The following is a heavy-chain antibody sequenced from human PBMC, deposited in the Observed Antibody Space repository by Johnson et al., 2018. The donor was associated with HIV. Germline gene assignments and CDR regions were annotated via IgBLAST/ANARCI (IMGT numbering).Heavy chain of an antibody. CDR3: AKDRVLIWFGEPPDAFDI. V-gene: IGHV3-23*04. Sequence: VQLVESGGGLVQPGGSLRLSCAASGFTFSSYAMSWVRRAPGKGLEWVSAISGSDTNTYYADSVKGRFTISRDNSKNTLYLQMNSLRAEDTAVYYCAKDRVLIWFGEPPDAFDIWGQGTMVTVSS. CDR2: ISGSDTNT. D-gene: IGHD3-10*01. CDR1: GFTFSSYA. J-gene: IGHJ3*02.